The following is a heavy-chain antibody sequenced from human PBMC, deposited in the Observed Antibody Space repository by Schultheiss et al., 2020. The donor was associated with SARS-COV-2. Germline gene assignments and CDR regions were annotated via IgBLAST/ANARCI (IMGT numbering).Heavy chain of an antibody. CDR1: GSSISGYF. CDR2: IYYTGIT. V-gene: IGHV4-59*01. D-gene: IGHD3-10*01. CDR3: ARAARVEQLLSVRGGHLDY. J-gene: IGHJ4*02. Sequence: SETLSLTCTVSGSSISGYFWTWIRQPPGKGLEQVGNIYYTGITKYSPSLKSRITISVDTSKKQFSLRLGSVTAADTAVYYCARAARVEQLLSVRGGHLDYWGRGTQVTVSS.